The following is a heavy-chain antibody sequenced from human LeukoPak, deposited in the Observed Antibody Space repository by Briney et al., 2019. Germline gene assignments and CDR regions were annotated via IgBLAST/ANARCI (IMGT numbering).Heavy chain of an antibody. CDR2: ICWNSGSI. Sequence: GGSLRLSCAASGFTFDDYSMHWGRQAPGEGLGGGSGICWNSGSIGYADSVKGRFTISRDNAKNSLYLQMNSLRAEDTALYYCWRMCGGDCSLLADAFDIWGQGTMVTVSS. J-gene: IGHJ3*02. D-gene: IGHD2-21*02. CDR3: WRMCGGDCSLLADAFDI. V-gene: IGHV3-9*01. CDR1: GFTFDDYS.